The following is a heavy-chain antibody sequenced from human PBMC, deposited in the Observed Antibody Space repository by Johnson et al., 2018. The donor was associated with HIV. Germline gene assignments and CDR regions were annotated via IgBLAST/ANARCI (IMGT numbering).Heavy chain of an antibody. CDR2: ISWDGGNT. Sequence: VQLVESGGGVVQPGRSLRLSCAASGFSFDDYAMHWVRQAPGKGLEWVSLISWDGGNTYYADSVKGRFIISRDNSKESLYLQMNSLRADDTAVYYCARDRPIAAAGHDAFDIWGQGTMVTVSS. D-gene: IGHD6-13*01. CDR1: GFSFDDYA. CDR3: ARDRPIAAAGHDAFDI. J-gene: IGHJ3*02. V-gene: IGHV3-43D*03.